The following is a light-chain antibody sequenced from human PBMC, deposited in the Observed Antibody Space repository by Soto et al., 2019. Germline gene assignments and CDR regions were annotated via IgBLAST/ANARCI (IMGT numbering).Light chain of an antibody. CDR2: AAS. CDR1: QGISNY. V-gene: IGKV1-27*01. J-gene: IGKJ1*01. Sequence: DIQMTQSPSSLSASVGDTATITCRASQGISNYLAWYQQKTGQLPNLLIYAASTLQSGVPSRFSGSGSGTDFTLTISSLRPEDFATYYCQNYNNAPRTFGQGTKVEI. CDR3: QNYNNAPRT.